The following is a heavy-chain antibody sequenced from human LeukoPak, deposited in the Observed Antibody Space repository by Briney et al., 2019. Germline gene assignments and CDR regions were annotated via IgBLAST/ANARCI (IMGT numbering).Heavy chain of an antibody. CDR2: ISYDGSNK. CDR1: GFTFSSYA. Sequence: PGGSLRLSCAASGFTFSSYAMHWVRQAPGKGLEWVAVISYDGSNKYYADSVKGRFTISRDNSKNTLYLQMNSLRAEDTAVYYCAREGFDWLSPPPYYYYGMDVWGQGTTVTVSS. J-gene: IGHJ6*02. D-gene: IGHD3-9*01. CDR3: AREGFDWLSPPPYYYYGMDV. V-gene: IGHV3-30-3*01.